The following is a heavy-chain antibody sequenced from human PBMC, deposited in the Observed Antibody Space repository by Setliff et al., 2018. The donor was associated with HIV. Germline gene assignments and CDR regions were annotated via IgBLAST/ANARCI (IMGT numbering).Heavy chain of an antibody. CDR3: ARDARWLQFPYFDY. Sequence: SETLSLTCAVYGGSFSDYYWSWIRQPPGKGLEWIGEIYHSGSTIYNPSLKSRVTISVDTSKNQFPLKLSSVTAADTAVYYCARDARWLQFPYFDYWGQGTLVTVSS. D-gene: IGHD5-12*01. CDR2: IYHSGST. J-gene: IGHJ4*01. CDR1: GGSFSDYY. V-gene: IGHV4-34*01.